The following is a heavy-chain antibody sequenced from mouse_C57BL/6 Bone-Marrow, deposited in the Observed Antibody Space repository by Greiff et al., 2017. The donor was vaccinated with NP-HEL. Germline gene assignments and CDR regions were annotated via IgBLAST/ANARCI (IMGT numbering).Heavy chain of an antibody. CDR1: GFTFSDYG. CDR3: ARGFAY. J-gene: IGHJ3*01. CDR2: ISNLAYSI. V-gene: IGHV5-15*01. Sequence: EVMLVESGGGLVQPGGSLKLSCAASGFTFSDYGMAWVRQAPRKGPEWVAFISNLAYSIYYADTVTGRVTISRENAKNTLYLEMSSLRTEDTAMYYCARGFAYWGQGTLVTVSA.